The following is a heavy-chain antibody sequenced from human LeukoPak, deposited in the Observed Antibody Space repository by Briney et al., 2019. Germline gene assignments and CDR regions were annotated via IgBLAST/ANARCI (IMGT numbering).Heavy chain of an antibody. J-gene: IGHJ4*02. Sequence: PGGSLRLSCAASGFSFSDHGMNWVRQAPGKGLEWVAFIRYDGSGKYYADSVKGRFTISRDNSKNTLYLQMSSLSAEDTAVYYCAKQATPGRYYFDYWGQGTLITVSS. CDR3: AKQATPGRYYFDY. CDR2: IRYDGSGK. V-gene: IGHV3-30*02. D-gene: IGHD2-2*01. CDR1: GFSFSDHG.